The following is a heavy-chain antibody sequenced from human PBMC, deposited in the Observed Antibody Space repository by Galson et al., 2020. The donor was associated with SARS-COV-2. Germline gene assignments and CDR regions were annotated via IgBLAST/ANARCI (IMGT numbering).Heavy chain of an antibody. V-gene: IGHV4-38-2*02. D-gene: IGHD3-22*01. Sequence: SETLSLTCTVSGYSVSTTNYWGCLRQPPGRRLEWIGSFYTSGTTYYNPSLKSRVTTSVDTSKNQFSLRLDSVTAADTALYYCARQGVNMIVLVTVPGWYFDVWGRGTLVTVSS. CDR3: ARQGVNMIVLVTVPGWYFDV. CDR2: FYTSGTT. J-gene: IGHJ2*01. CDR1: GYSVSTTNY.